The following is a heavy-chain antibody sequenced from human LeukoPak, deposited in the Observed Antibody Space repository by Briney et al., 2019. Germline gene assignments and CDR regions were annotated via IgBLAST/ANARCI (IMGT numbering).Heavy chain of an antibody. CDR1: GGSISSTNW. V-gene: IGHV4-4*02. J-gene: IGHJ4*02. CDR2: VHLSGRT. Sequence: PAETLSLTCGVSGGSISSTNWWTWVRQPPGEGLEWIGEVHLSGRTNYNPSLESRVTMSVDMSENHISLKLTSVTAADTAVYYCAREGGPYRPFDYSGQGTLVTVSS. CDR3: AREGGPYRPFDY.